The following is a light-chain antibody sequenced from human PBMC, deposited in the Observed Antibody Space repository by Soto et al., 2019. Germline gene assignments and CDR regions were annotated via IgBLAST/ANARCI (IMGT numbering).Light chain of an antibody. CDR3: QSYDSRLSGYVV. Sequence: QLVLTQPPSVSGAPGQTVTISCTGGSSNIGAGYDVHWYQQIPGTAPKLLIYANSNRPSGVPDRFSGSKSGTSASLAVTGLQAEDEADYYCQSYDSRLSGYVVFGGGTQLTVL. CDR1: SSNIGAGYD. V-gene: IGLV1-40*01. CDR2: ANS. J-gene: IGLJ2*01.